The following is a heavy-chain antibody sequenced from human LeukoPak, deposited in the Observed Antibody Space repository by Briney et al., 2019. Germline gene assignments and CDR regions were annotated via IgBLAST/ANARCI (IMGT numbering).Heavy chain of an antibody. CDR1: GGSFSGYY. CDR3: ARVNAAVARTRTTKYYGMDV. J-gene: IGHJ6*04. D-gene: IGHD1-26*01. CDR2: INHSGST. V-gene: IGHV4-34*01. Sequence: SETLSLTCAVYGGSFSGYYWSWIRQPPGKGLEWIGEINHSGSTNYNPSLKSRVTISVDTSKNQFSLKLSSVTAADTAVYYCARVNAAVARTRTTKYYGMDVWGKGTTVTVSS.